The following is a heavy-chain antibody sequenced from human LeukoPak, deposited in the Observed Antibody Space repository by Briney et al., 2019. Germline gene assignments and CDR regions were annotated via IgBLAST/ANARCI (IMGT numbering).Heavy chain of an antibody. CDR3: VKDYCSGYSYGHFDC. D-gene: IGHD5-18*01. CDR1: RFTFSSYA. Sequence: GGSLRLSCSASRFTFSSYAMHWVRQAPGKRLEYVSAISSNGGSTYYADAVKGRFTISSDNSKNTLYLQMSSLRAEDTAVYYCVKDYCSGYSYGHFDCWGQGTLVTVSS. V-gene: IGHV3-64D*09. J-gene: IGHJ4*02. CDR2: ISSNGGST.